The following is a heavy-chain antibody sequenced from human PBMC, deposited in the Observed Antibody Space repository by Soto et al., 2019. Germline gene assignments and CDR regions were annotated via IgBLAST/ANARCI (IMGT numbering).Heavy chain of an antibody. CDR3: ARVPPYGSGSYYTGIHAFDI. D-gene: IGHD3-10*01. J-gene: IGHJ3*02. Sequence: ASVKVSCKASGYTFTGYYMHWVRQAPGQGLEWMGWINPNSGGTNYAQKFQGRVTMTRDTSISTAYMELSRLRSDDTAVYYCARVPPYGSGSYYTGIHAFDIWGQGTMVTVSS. V-gene: IGHV1-2*02. CDR2: INPNSGGT. CDR1: GYTFTGYY.